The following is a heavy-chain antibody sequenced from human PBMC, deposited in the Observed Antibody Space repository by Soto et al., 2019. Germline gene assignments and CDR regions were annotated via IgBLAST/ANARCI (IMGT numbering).Heavy chain of an antibody. CDR1: GFIFNEYG. Sequence: GGSLRLSCAASGFIFNEYGMHWVRQAPGKGLEWVAVIWYDGSNKYYADSVKGRFTISRDNSKNTMSLQMNSLRAEDTAVYYCARWGCSGSNCNLNQRSYELWGHGTLVTVSS. CDR2: IWYDGSNK. V-gene: IGHV3-33*03. D-gene: IGHD2-15*01. J-gene: IGHJ4*01. CDR3: ARWGCSGSNCNLNQRSYEL.